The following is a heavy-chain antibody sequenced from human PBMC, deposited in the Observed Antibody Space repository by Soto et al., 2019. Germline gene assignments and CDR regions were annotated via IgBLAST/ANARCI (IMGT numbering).Heavy chain of an antibody. Sequence: PGGSLRLSCATSGFSFGNYAMSWVRQAPGKGLEWVAGITSTGYTYYVESLKGRFTISRDNSKNTVSLQMNSLRAEDTAVYYCAKDLIDYSISYFDYWGQGP. J-gene: IGHJ4*02. D-gene: IGHD4-4*01. CDR3: AKDLIDYSISYFDY. CDR1: GFSFGNYA. CDR2: ITSTGYT. V-gene: IGHV3-23*01.